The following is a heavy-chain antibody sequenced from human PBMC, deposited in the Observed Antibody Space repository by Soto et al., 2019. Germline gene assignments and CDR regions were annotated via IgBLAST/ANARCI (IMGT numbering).Heavy chain of an antibody. CDR3: ARIRVGVPAAIRGPNWFDP. CDR1: GGSFSGYY. Sequence: SATLSLTCAVYGGSFSGYYWSWIRQPPGKGLEWIGEINHSGSTNYNPSLKSRVTISVDTSKNQFSLKLSSVTAADTAVYYCARIRVGVPAAIRGPNWFDPWGQGTLVTVSS. CDR2: INHSGST. D-gene: IGHD2-2*02. J-gene: IGHJ5*02. V-gene: IGHV4-34*01.